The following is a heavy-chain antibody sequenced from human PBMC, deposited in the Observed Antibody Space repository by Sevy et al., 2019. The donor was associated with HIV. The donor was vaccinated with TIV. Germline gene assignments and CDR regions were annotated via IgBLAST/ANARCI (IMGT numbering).Heavy chain of an antibody. J-gene: IGHJ4*02. V-gene: IGHV3-73*01. CDR2: IRSKSNSHAT. CDR3: TRPRLSMVRGIIVAHYFDY. D-gene: IGHD3-10*01. CDR1: GFTFSGSA. Sequence: GGSLRLSCAASGFTFSGSAIHWVRQASGKGLEWVGRIRSKSNSHATADAASVKVRFTISRDNSKNTAYLQMNILKPEDTAVYYFTRPRLSMVRGIIVAHYFDYWGQGTLVTVSS.